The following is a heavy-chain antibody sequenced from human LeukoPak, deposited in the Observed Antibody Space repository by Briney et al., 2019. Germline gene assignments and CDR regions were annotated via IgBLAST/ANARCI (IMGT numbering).Heavy chain of an antibody. CDR3: ARDHYSSGWYSDY. V-gene: IGHV4-34*01. CDR1: IDSFSNYH. D-gene: IGHD6-19*01. CDR2: VNESGGT. Sequence: SETLSLTCAVYIDSFSNYHWNWIRQTPAKGMEWIGEVNESGGTNISPSLRSRVILSVDTSKNQFSLKLISATVADTAVYYCARDHYSSGWYSDYWGQGTLVTVSS. J-gene: IGHJ4*02.